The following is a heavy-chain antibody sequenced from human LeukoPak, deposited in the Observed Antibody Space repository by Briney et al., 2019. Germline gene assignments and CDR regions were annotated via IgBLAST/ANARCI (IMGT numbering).Heavy chain of an antibody. V-gene: IGHV3-21*01. J-gene: IGHJ3*02. CDR2: ISSSSSYI. Sequence: GGSLRLSCAASGFTFSSYSMNWVRQAPGKGLEWVSSISSSSSYIYYADSVKGRFTISRDNAKSSLYLQMNSLRAEDTAVYYCARNYYGSGSDWTFDIWGQGTMVTVSS. CDR1: GFTFSSYS. D-gene: IGHD3-10*01. CDR3: ARNYYGSGSDWTFDI.